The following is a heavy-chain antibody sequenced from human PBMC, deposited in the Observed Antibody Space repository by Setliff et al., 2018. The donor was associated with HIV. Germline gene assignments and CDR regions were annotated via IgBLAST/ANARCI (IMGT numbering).Heavy chain of an antibody. CDR2: IDHSGSS. J-gene: IGHJ4*02. Sequence: SETLSLTCIVSGASIRDSKWWSWVRQPPGKRPEWIGEIDHSGSSDYNPSLKSRVTTSVETSKNQFSLKVKSVTAADTAVYYCAIRRNFDWLLTSGPFDYWGQGILVTVSS. V-gene: IGHV4-4*02. CDR1: GASIRDSKW. CDR3: AIRRNFDWLLTSGPFDY. D-gene: IGHD3-9*01.